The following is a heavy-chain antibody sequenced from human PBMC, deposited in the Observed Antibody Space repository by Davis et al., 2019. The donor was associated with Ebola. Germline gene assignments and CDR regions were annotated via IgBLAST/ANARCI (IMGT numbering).Heavy chain of an antibody. V-gene: IGHV4-31*03. J-gene: IGHJ6*02. D-gene: IGHD3-3*01. CDR2: IYYSGST. Sequence: LRLSCTVSGGSISSGGYYWSWIRQHPGKGLEWIGYIYYSGSTYYNPSLKSRVTISVDTSKNQFSLKLSSVTAADTAVYYCARAPSVLRFLEWSMDVWGQGTTVTVSS. CDR1: GGSISSGGYY. CDR3: ARAPSVLRFLEWSMDV.